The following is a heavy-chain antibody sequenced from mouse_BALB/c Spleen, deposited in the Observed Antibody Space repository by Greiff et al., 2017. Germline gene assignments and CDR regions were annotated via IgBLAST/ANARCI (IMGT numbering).Heavy chain of an antibody. CDR1: GFTFSDYY. CDR2: ISDGGSYT. D-gene: IGHD1-1*01. Sequence: EVKLMESGGGLVKPGGSLKLSCAASGFTFSDYYMYWVRQTPEKRLEWVATISDGGSYTYYPDSVKGRFTISRDNAKNNLYLQMSSLKSEDTAMYYCARVGYYGRGYFDVWGAGTTVTVSS. J-gene: IGHJ1*01. V-gene: IGHV5-4*02. CDR3: ARVGYYGRGYFDV.